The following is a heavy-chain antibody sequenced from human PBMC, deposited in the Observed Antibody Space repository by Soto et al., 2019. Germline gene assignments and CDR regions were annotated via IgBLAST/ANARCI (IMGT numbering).Heavy chain of an antibody. CDR1: GFTFSSYG. CDR2: IWYDGTNK. Sequence: LRLSCAASGFTFSSYGMHWVRQAPGKGLDWVAVIWYDGTNKYYADSVKGRFTISRDNSKNTLYLQMNSLRAEDTAVYYCARDGASYYYDSSGYYSHWGQGTLVTVSS. D-gene: IGHD3-22*01. CDR3: ARDGASYYYDSSGYYSH. J-gene: IGHJ4*02. V-gene: IGHV3-33*01.